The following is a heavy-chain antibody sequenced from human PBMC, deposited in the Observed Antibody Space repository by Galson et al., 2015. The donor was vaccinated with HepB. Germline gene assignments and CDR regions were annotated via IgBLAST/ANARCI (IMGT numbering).Heavy chain of an antibody. D-gene: IGHD2-8*01. CDR3: AQALHGLNFDY. CDR1: GLSLSTSGVG. Sequence: PALVKPTQTLTLTCTFSGLSLSTSGVGVGWIRQPPGKALEWLALIYWDDDKRYSPSLENRLIITKDTSKNQMVLTMTNMDPVDTATYYCAQALHGLNFDYWGQGTLVTVSS. V-gene: IGHV2-5*02. CDR2: IYWDDDK. J-gene: IGHJ4*02.